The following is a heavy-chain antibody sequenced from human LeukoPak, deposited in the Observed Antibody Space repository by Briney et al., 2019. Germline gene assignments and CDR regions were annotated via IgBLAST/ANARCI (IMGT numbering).Heavy chain of an antibody. J-gene: IGHJ5*02. V-gene: IGHV1-8*03. Sequence: ASVKVSCKASGYTFTSYDINWVRQATGQGLEWMGWMNPNSGNTGYAQKFQGRVTITRNTSISTAYMELSSLRSEDTAVYYCARLVRIAAAGPNWFDPWGQGTLVTVSS. D-gene: IGHD6-13*01. CDR3: ARLVRIAAAGPNWFDP. CDR1: GYTFTSYD. CDR2: MNPNSGNT.